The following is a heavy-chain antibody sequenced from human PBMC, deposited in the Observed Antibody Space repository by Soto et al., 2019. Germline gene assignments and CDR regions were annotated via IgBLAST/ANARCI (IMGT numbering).Heavy chain of an antibody. V-gene: IGHV3-21*01. CDR3: ARERYGGGSYYGMDV. D-gene: IGHD2-21*01. J-gene: IGHJ6*02. CDR2: ISSSSSYI. Sequence: EVQLVESGGGLVKPGGSLRLSCAASGFTFSSYSMNWVRQAPGKGLEWVSSISSSSSYIYYADSVKGRFTISRDNAKNSLYRQMNSLRAEDTAVYYCARERYGGGSYYGMDVWGQGTTVTVSS. CDR1: GFTFSSYS.